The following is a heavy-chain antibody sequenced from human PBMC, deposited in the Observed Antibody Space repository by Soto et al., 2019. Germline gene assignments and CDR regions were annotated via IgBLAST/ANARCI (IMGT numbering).Heavy chain of an antibody. D-gene: IGHD3-3*01. V-gene: IGHV4-61*01. CDR3: AREALTFTIFGVVIRYYGMDV. CDR2: IYYSGST. Sequence: PSETLSLTCTVSGGSVSSGSYYWSWIRQPPGKGLEWIGYIYYSGSTNYNPSLKSRVTISVDTSKNQFSLKLSSVTAADTAVYYCAREALTFTIFGVVIRYYGMDVWGQGTTVTVSS. J-gene: IGHJ6*02. CDR1: GGSVSSGSYY.